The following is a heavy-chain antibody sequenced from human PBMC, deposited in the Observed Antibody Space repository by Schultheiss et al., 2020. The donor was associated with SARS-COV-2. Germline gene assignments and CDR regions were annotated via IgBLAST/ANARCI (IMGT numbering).Heavy chain of an antibody. CDR3: ARGPRRRPNWFDP. J-gene: IGHJ5*02. Sequence: SETLSLTCAVSGGSISSGGYSWSWIRQPPGKGLEWIGRIYTSGSTNYNPSLKSRVTISVDRSKNQFSLKLSSVTAADTAVYYCARGPRRRPNWFDPWGQGTLVTVSS. V-gene: IGHV4-61*02. CDR1: GGSISSGGYS. CDR2: IYTSGST. D-gene: IGHD6-25*01.